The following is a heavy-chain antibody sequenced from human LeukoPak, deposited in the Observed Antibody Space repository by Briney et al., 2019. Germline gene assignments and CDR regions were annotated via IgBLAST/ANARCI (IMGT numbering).Heavy chain of an antibody. CDR2: MNPNSGNT. D-gene: IGHD6-13*01. J-gene: IGHJ6*03. CDR3: ARAYSSSWYCYYYYMDV. V-gene: IGHV1-8*01. CDR1: GYTFTSYD. Sequence: GSVKVSCKASGYTFTSYDINWVRQATGQGLEWMGWMNPNSGNTGCAQKFQGRVTMTRNTSISTAYMELSSLRSEDTAVYYCARAYSSSWYCYYYYMDVWGKGTTVTVSS.